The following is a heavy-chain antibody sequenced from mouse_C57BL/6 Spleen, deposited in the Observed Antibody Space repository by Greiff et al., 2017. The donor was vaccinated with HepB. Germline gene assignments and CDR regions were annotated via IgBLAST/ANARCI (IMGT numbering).Heavy chain of an antibody. V-gene: IGHV5-6*01. CDR2: ISSGGSYT. D-gene: IGHD2-5*01. CDR3: ASSDSNYVTWFAY. CDR1: GFTFSSYG. J-gene: IGHJ3*01. Sequence: EVKLMESGGDLVKPGGSLKLSCAASGFTFSSYGMSWVRQTPDKRLEWVATISSGGSYTYYPDSVKGRFTISRDNAKNTLYLQMSSLKSEDTAMYDCASSDSNYVTWFAYWGQGTLVTVSA.